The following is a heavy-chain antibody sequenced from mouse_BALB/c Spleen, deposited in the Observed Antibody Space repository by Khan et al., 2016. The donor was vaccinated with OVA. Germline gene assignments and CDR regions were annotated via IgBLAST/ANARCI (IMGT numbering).Heavy chain of an antibody. CDR1: GYTSTNYG. CDR2: INTYTGEP. V-gene: IGHV9-3-1*01. Sequence: QIPLVQSGPELKKPGETVKISCKASGYTSTNYGMNWVKQAPGKSLKWMGLINTYTGEPTYADDFKGRFAFSLETSASTAYLQINNLKNVDTATYFCARPPYFSYVMVYWGKGTSVTVSS. CDR3: ARPPYFSYVMVY. J-gene: IGHJ4*01. D-gene: IGHD2-10*01.